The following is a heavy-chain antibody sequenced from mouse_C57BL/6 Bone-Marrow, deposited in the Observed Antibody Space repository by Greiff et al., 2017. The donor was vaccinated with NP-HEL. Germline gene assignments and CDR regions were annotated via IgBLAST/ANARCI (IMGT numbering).Heavy chain of an antibody. CDR3: ARSGLYDYDENFDY. CDR2: IDPSDSYT. V-gene: IGHV1-50*01. Sequence: VQLQQPGAELVKPGASVKLSCKASGYTFTSYWMQWVKQRPGQGLEWIGEIDPSDSYTNYNQKFKGKATLTVDTSSSTAYMQLSSLTSEDSAVYYCARSGLYDYDENFDYWGQGTTLTVSS. D-gene: IGHD2-4*01. J-gene: IGHJ2*01. CDR1: GYTFTSYW.